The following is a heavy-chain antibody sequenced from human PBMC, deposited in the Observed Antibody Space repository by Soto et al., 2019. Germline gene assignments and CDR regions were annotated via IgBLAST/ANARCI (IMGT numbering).Heavy chain of an antibody. CDR1: GFIFSSFW. D-gene: IGHD3-10*01. J-gene: IGHJ4*02. CDR3: ASDLVRGSGSLGH. Sequence: EVHLVESGGGLVQPGGSLRLSCSTSGFIFSSFWVHWVRQAPGKGLEWVSRIRGDGADANYADSVKGRFTISRDNAKRILYLQTDSLRVDDTALSSGASDLVRGSGSLGHWGQGTLVTVSS. V-gene: IGHV3-74*01. CDR2: IRGDGADA.